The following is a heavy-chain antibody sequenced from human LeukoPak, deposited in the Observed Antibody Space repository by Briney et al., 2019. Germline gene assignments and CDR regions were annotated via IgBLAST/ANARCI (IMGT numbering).Heavy chain of an antibody. D-gene: IGHD3-22*01. Sequence: GGFLRLSCAASGFTFSSYAMHWVRQAPGKGLEWVAVISYDGSNKYYADSVKGRFTISRDNSKNTLYLQMNSLRAEDTAVYYCARDPSMIVVVITTFDYWGQGTLVTVSS. J-gene: IGHJ4*02. V-gene: IGHV3-30-3*01. CDR1: GFTFSSYA. CDR3: ARDPSMIVVVITTFDY. CDR2: ISYDGSNK.